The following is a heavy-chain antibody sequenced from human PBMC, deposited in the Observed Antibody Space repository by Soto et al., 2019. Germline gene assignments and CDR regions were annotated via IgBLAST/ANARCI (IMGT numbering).Heavy chain of an antibody. Sequence: GGSLRLSCAASGFTFSSYGMHWVRQAPGKGLEWVAVIWYDGRNKYYADSVKGRFTISRDNSKNTLYLQMNSLRAEDTAVYYCARGRYRYCSGGSCYFSWFDPWGQGTLVTVSS. CDR3: ARGRYRYCSGGSCYFSWFDP. CDR1: GFTFSSYG. V-gene: IGHV3-33*01. CDR2: IWYDGRNK. D-gene: IGHD2-15*01. J-gene: IGHJ5*02.